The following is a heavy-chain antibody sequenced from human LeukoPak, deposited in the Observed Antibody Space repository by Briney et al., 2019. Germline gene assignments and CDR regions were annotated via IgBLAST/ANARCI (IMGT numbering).Heavy chain of an antibody. V-gene: IGHV3-33*01. CDR1: GRTFSSYG. Sequence: GGSLRLSCAASGRTFSSYGMHWLRQAPGKGLEWVAVIWYDGINKYYADSVKGRFTISRDNSKNTLYLEMSGLRAQDTAVYYCARGMVGATYFDHWGQGTLVTVSS. CDR3: ARGMVGATYFDH. CDR2: IWYDGINK. D-gene: IGHD1-26*01. J-gene: IGHJ4*02.